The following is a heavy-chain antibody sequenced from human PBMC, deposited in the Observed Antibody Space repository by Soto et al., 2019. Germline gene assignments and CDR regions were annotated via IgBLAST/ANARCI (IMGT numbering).Heavy chain of an antibody. Sequence: PGGSLRLSCTASGFTFGDYAMTWVRQAPGKGLEWVGFIRSEAYGGTTEYAASVKGRFTISRDDSRSIAYLQMNSLKTEDTAVYYCSRVFSARPFDYWGQGTLVTVSS. J-gene: IGHJ4*02. CDR3: SRVFSARPFDY. CDR1: GFTFGDYA. CDR2: IRSEAYGGTT. V-gene: IGHV3-49*04. D-gene: IGHD2-21*01.